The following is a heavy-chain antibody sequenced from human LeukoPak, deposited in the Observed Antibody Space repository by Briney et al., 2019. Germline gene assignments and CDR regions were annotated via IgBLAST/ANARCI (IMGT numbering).Heavy chain of an antibody. V-gene: IGHV1-69*04. Sequence: ASVTVSCKASGGTFSNYAISWVRQAPGQGLEWMGRIIPILGIANYAQKFQGRVTITADKPTSTAYMELSSLRSEDTAVYYCARVRRIVVPAATYYYYGMDVWGQGTTVTVSS. CDR3: ARVRRIVVPAATYYYYGMDV. D-gene: IGHD2-2*01. CDR2: IIPILGIA. CDR1: GGTFSNYA. J-gene: IGHJ6*02.